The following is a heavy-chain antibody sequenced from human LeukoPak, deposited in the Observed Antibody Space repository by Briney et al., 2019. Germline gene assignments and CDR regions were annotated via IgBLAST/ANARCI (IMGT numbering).Heavy chain of an antibody. CDR2: IWYDGGNK. J-gene: IGHJ4*02. CDR3: AKVASDSSGWYHFDY. V-gene: IGHV3-33*06. D-gene: IGHD6-19*01. CDR1: GFTFSSYG. Sequence: GGSLRLSCAASGFTFSSYGMYWVRQAPGKGLEWVAVIWYDGGNKYYADSVKGRFTISRDNSRNTLYLQMNSLRAEDTAVYYCAKVASDSSGWYHFDYWGQGTLVTVSS.